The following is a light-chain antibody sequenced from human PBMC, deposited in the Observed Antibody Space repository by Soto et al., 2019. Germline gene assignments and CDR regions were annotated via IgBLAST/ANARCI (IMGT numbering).Light chain of an antibody. J-gene: IGLJ3*02. V-gene: IGLV2-14*03. CDR1: SSDVGGYVH. Sequence: QTVVTQPASVSGSPGQSITISCTGTSSDVGGYVHVSWYQQHPGKAPKLIIYDVTVRPSGISRRFSGSKSDNTASLAVSGLQPEDEADYYCSSYTNKDTLLFGGGTKLTVL. CDR3: SSYTNKDTLL. CDR2: DVT.